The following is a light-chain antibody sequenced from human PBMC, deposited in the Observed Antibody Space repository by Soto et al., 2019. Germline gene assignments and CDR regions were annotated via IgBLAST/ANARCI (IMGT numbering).Light chain of an antibody. Sequence: IVLTQSPSTLSLSPGERATLSFRASQTVSSSFLAWYQQTPGQAPRLLIYAASSRATGIPDRFSGSGSGTDFTLTISRLEPEDFAVYYCQQYGNSPQTFGQGTKVDIK. CDR2: AAS. J-gene: IGKJ1*01. CDR1: QTVSSSF. V-gene: IGKV3-20*01. CDR3: QQYGNSPQT.